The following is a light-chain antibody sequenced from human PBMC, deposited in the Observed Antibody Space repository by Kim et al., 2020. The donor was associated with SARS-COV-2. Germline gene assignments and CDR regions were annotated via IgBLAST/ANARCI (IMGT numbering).Light chain of an antibody. CDR1: TSNIGRNA. CDR3: AAWDDSLYAPL. CDR2: NDN. V-gene: IGLV1-44*01. J-gene: IGLJ3*02. Sequence: QSVLSQPPSASGTPGQRVTISCSGGTSNIGRNAVNWYRQLPGTAPKLLIYNDNQRPSGVPARFSGSKSGTSASLAISDFQAQDEADYYCAAWDDSLYAPLFGGGTQLTVL.